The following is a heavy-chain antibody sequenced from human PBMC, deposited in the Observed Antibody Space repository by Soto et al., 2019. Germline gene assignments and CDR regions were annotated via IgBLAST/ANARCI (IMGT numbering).Heavy chain of an antibody. V-gene: IGHV3-74*01. CDR1: GFTFTDYS. D-gene: IGHD2-15*01. J-gene: IGHJ6*02. CDR2: IKSDAITT. Sequence: GGSLRLSCEASGFTFTDYSLHWVRQPPGKGLVWVSRIKSDAITTNYADSVKGRFTISRDNAKNTLYLQMNSLRAEDTAVYYCASDDCRAYYYYGMDVWGQGTTVTVSS. CDR3: ASDDCRAYYYYGMDV.